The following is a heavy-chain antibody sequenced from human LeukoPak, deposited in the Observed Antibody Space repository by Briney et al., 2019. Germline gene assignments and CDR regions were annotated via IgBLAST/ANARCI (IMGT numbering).Heavy chain of an antibody. CDR3: ARGITMVRGVIRSNWFDP. J-gene: IGHJ5*02. D-gene: IGHD3-10*01. CDR1: AFAFSDYY. CDR2: ISSSGTTI. Sequence: NSGGSLRLSCAASAFAFSDYYMSWIRQAPGKGLEWVSYISSSGTTIYYADSVKGRFTISRDNAKNSLYLQMNSLRAEDTAVYYCARGITMVRGVIRSNWFDPWGQGTLVTVSS. V-gene: IGHV3-11*01.